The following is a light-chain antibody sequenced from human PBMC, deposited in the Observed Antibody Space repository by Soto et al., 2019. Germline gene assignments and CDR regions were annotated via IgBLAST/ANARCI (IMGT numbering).Light chain of an antibody. CDR2: EVI. CDR1: SSDFGDDKY. J-gene: IGLJ2*01. CDR3: SSYAGSNNLHVL. Sequence: QSALTQPASVSGSPGQSITMSCTGSSSDFGDDKYVSWYQQQPGKGPKLIIYEVIKRPSGVPDRFSGSKSGNTASLTVSGLQAEDEADYYCSSYAGSNNLHVLFGGGTKLTVL. V-gene: IGLV2-8*01.